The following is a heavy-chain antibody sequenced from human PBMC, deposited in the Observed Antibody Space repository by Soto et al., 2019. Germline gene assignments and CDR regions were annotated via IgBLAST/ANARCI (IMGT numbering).Heavy chain of an antibody. CDR1: GYTFTSYY. CDR3: ATDGRAGSGNPYYFDY. V-gene: IGHV1-46*03. Sequence: ASGKVSCKASGYTFTSYYMHWVRQAPGQGLEWMGIINPSGGSTSYAQKFQGRVTMTRDTSTSTVYMELSSLRSEDTAVYYCATDGRAGSGNPYYFDYWGQGTLVNVSS. CDR2: INPSGGST. D-gene: IGHD3-10*01. J-gene: IGHJ4*02.